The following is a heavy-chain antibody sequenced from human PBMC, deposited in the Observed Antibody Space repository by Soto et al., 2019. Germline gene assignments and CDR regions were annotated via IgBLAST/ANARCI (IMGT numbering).Heavy chain of an antibody. D-gene: IGHD1-26*01. J-gene: IGHJ2*01. CDR3: ARLGAIQYWYFDL. CDR2: IWFDGSNI. V-gene: IGHV3-33*01. Sequence: QVQLVESGGGVVQPGRSLRLSCAASGFTFSTYAMHWVRQAPGKGLEWMAVIWFDGSNIYYADSVKGRLTISRDNSKNTVYLHMSNLRAEDTAAYYCARLGAIQYWYFDLWGRGTLVTVSS. CDR1: GFTFSTYA.